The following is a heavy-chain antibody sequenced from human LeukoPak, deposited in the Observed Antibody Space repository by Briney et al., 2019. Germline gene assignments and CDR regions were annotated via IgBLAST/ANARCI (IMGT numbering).Heavy chain of an antibody. V-gene: IGHV4-59*12. CDR3: AKPSNYYGSATDAFDF. D-gene: IGHD3-10*01. CDR1: SGSIGSYY. Sequence: PSETLSLTCTVSSGSIGSYYWSWIRQPPGKGLEWIGYIYYTGSTDYNPSLKSRVTISVDTSKNHFSLKLNSVTAADTAVYYCAKPSNYYGSATDAFDFWGQGTMVTVSS. CDR2: IYYTGST. J-gene: IGHJ3*01.